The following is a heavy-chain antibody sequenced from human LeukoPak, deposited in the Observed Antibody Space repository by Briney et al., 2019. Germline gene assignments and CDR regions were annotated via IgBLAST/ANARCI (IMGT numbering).Heavy chain of an antibody. CDR2: INQDGSEE. CDR3: VRDGGVSGYDLLDY. D-gene: IGHD5-12*01. J-gene: IGHJ4*02. Sequence: GGSLRLSCAASGFTFSNYWMTWVRQAPGKGLEWVAHINQDGSEEHYMDSAKARFTISRDNAKNSLSLQMNSLRAEDTAVYYCVRDGGVSGYDLLDYWGQGTLVTVSP. V-gene: IGHV3-7*01. CDR1: GFTFSNYW.